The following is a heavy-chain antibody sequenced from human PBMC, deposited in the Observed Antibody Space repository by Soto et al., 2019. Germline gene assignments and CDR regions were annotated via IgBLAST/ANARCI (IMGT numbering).Heavy chain of an antibody. J-gene: IGHJ5*02. D-gene: IGHD6-19*01. Sequence: PSETLSLTCTVSGGSISSGGYYWSWIRQHPGNGLEWIGYIYYSGSTYYNPSLKSRVTISVDTSKNQFSLKLSSVTAADTAVYYCATAYSSGWYAKVNWFDPWGQGTLVTVSS. CDR1: GGSISSGGYY. CDR3: ATAYSSGWYAKVNWFDP. V-gene: IGHV4-31*03. CDR2: IYYSGST.